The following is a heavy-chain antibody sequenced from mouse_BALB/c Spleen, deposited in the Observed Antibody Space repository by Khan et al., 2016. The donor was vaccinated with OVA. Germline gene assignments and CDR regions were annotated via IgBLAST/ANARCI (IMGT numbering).Heavy chain of an antibody. CDR3: ARPFYYGAWFAF. Sequence: QVQLKQSGPGLVAPSQTLSIICTVSGFSLTSYGVHWLRQPPGKGLEWLGVIWAGGTTNHNSALMSRLSISKDNSKSNAFLKMNSLQTDDTAMYYVARPFYYGAWFAFWGQGTLVTVSA. D-gene: IGHD1-1*01. CDR2: IWAGGTT. CDR1: GFSLTSYG. J-gene: IGHJ3*01. V-gene: IGHV2-9*02.